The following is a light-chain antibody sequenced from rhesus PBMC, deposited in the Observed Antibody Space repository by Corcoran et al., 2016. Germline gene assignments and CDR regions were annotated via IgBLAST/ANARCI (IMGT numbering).Light chain of an antibody. J-gene: IGLJ3*01. CDR3: QVWDSSKDRPL. V-gene: IGLV3-29*01. Sequence: SFEVIQAPSVSVSPGQTARITCGGDNIGSKMVHWYRQKPPQAPLLVIYDDGIRPSGLPERFSGSNSGNTAALTISGVEAGDEGDYYCQVWDSSKDRPLFGGGTRLTVL. CDR1: NIGSKM. CDR2: DDG.